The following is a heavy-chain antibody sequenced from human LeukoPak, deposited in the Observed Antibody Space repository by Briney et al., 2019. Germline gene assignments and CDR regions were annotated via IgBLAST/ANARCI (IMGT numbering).Heavy chain of an antibody. J-gene: IGHJ4*02. CDR2: ISGSGGST. D-gene: IGHD3-22*01. V-gene: IGHV3-23*01. Sequence: GGSLRLSCAASGFTFSSYAMSWVRQAPGKGLEWVSAISGSGGSTYYADSVKGRFTISRDNSKNTLYLQMNSLRAEDTAVYYCAKDYQYYYGSSGYYIDYWGQGTLVTVSS. CDR1: GFTFSSYA. CDR3: AKDYQYYYGSSGYYIDY.